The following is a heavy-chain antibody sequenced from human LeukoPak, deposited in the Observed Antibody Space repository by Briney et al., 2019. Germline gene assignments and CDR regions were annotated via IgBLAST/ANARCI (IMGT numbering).Heavy chain of an antibody. CDR1: GGSFSGYY. V-gene: IGHV4-34*01. J-gene: IGHJ5*02. CDR3: ARGVWFDP. Sequence: SETLSLTCAVYGGSFSGYYWSWIRQPPGKGLEWIGEINHSGSTNYNPSLKSRVTISVDTSKNQFSLKLSSVTAADTAVYYCARGVWFDPWGQGTLVTVSS. CDR2: INHSGST.